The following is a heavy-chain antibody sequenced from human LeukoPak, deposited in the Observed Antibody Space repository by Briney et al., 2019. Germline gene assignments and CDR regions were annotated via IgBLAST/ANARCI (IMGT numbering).Heavy chain of an antibody. V-gene: IGHV4-59*12. J-gene: IGHJ4*02. CDR1: GGSISSYY. CDR3: ARGGRWLQSYFDY. D-gene: IGHD5-24*01. Sequence: SETLSLTCTVSGGSISSYYWTWIRQPPGKGLEWIGYIFYTGTTNYNPSFQSRVTISVDTSKNQFSLKLSSVTAADTAVYYCARGGRWLQSYFDYWGQGALVTVSS. CDR2: IFYTGTT.